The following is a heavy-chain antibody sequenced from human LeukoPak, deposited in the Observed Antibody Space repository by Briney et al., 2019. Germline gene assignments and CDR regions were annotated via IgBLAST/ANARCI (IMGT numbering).Heavy chain of an antibody. CDR3: ARRPYSGSPNWFDP. D-gene: IGHD1-26*01. CDR1: GGTFSSYA. V-gene: IGHV1-69*13. Sequence: ASMKVSCKASGGTFSSYAISWVRQAPGQGLEWMGGIIPIFGTANYAQKFQGRVTITADESTSTAYMELSSLRSEDTAVYYCARRPYSGSPNWFDPWGQGTLVTVSS. CDR2: IIPIFGTA. J-gene: IGHJ5*02.